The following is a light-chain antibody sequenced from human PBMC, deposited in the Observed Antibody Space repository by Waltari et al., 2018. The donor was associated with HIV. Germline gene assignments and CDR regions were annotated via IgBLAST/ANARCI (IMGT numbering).Light chain of an antibody. Sequence: DIVMTQSPDSLPVSLGERATINCKASQSILFFSNNKNCLAWFQQKPGQPPKLLIYWASTREIGVPDRFSGSESGTDFTLTISTLQAEDVGVYYCQQYYDIPYTFGQGTKLEIK. CDR1: QSILFFSNNKNC. CDR2: WAS. V-gene: IGKV4-1*01. CDR3: QQYYDIPYT. J-gene: IGKJ2*01.